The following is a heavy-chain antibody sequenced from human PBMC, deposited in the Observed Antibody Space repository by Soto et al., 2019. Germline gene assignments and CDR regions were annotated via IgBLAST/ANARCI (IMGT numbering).Heavy chain of an antibody. J-gene: IGHJ3*01. CDR2: IDHSATT. CDR1: GGSLSDYY. CDR3: ARGDIAARLQT. D-gene: IGHD6-6*01. V-gene: IGHV4-34*01. Sequence: QVQLQQWGAGLLKPSETLSLTCAVYGGSLSDYYWSWIRQPPGKGLEWIGEIDHSATTSYHPSLKSRATISLDTSEGQFSLKLSSVTAADTAVYYCARGDIAARLQTWGQGTVVTVSS.